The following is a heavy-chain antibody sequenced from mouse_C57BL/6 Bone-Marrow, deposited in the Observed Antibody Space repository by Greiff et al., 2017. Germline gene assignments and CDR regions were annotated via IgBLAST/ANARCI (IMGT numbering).Heavy chain of an antibody. D-gene: IGHD2-4*01. CDR1: GFNIKDYY. V-gene: IGHV14-2*01. J-gene: IGHJ3*01. CDR2: IDPEDGET. CDR3: ARYDYDAEGAWFAY. Sequence: EVQLQQSGAELVKPGASVKLSCTASGFNIKDYYMHWVKQRTEQGLEWIGRIDPEDGETKYAPNFQGKATITADTSSNTAYLQLSSLTSEDTAVYYCARYDYDAEGAWFAYWGQGTLVTVSA.